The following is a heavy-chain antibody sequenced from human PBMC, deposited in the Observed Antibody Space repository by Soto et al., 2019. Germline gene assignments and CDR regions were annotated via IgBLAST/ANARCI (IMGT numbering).Heavy chain of an antibody. D-gene: IGHD6-25*01. V-gene: IGHV4-59*01. CDR1: GGSISSYY. Sequence: SETLSLTCTVSGGSISSYYWSWIRQPPGKGLEWLGYIYYSGSTNYNPSLKSRVTISVDTSKTPFSLTRSAVTAADTAVYYCARYTYSGDGRDVCGQGARVTV. J-gene: IGHJ6*02. CDR3: ARYTYSGDGRDV. CDR2: IYYSGST.